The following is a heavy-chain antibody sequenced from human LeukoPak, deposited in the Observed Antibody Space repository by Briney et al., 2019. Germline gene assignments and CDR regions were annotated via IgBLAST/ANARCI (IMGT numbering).Heavy chain of an antibody. J-gene: IGHJ4*02. V-gene: IGHV1-18*01. CDR1: GYTFTTYG. CDR2: ISTDNGDT. CDR3: AREGLGELTLDC. Sequence: ASVKVSCKSTGYTFTTYGITWVRQAPGQGLEWMGWISTDNGDTNYAQKLQGRVTMTTDTSTSTAYMELRSLRSDDTAVYYCAREGLGELTLDCWGQGTLVTVSS. D-gene: IGHD3-16*01.